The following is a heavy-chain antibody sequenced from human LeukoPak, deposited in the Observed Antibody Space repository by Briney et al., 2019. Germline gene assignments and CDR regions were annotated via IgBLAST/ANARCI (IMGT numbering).Heavy chain of an antibody. Sequence: ASVKVSCKASGYTFTSYDINWVRQATGQGLEWMGWMNPNSGNTGYAQKFQGRVTMTRNTSISTAYMELSSLRSEDTAVYYCARIGGGIAAAGIRRRYNWFDPWGQGTLVTVSS. J-gene: IGHJ5*02. D-gene: IGHD6-13*01. CDR2: MNPNSGNT. V-gene: IGHV1-8*01. CDR3: ARIGGGIAAAGIRRRYNWFDP. CDR1: GYTFTSYD.